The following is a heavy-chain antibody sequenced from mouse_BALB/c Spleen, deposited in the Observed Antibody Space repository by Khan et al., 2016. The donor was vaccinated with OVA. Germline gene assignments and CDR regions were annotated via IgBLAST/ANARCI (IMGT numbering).Heavy chain of an antibody. V-gene: IGHV5-4*02. CDR3: TRAGYGGFAY. Sequence: EVELVESGGGLVKPGGSLKLSCAASGFTFSDYYMYWVRPTPEKRLEWVATISGGGSYTYYPDSVKGRFTISRAHAKNNLYLQMSSLKSEDTAMYYCTRAGYGGFAYWGQGTLVTVSA. D-gene: IGHD1-1*02. CDR1: GFTFSDYY. J-gene: IGHJ3*01. CDR2: ISGGGSYT.